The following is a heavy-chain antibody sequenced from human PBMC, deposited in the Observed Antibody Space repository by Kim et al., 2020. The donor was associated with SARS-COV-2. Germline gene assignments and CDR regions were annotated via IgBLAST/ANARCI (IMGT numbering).Heavy chain of an antibody. CDR3: ARGFIRDYYDSSAIPDSLDD. D-gene: IGHD3-22*01. CDR2: INPSGGST. J-gene: IGHJ4*02. Sequence: ASVKVSCKASGYTFTSYYMHWVRQAPGQGLEWMGIINPSGGSTSYAQKFQGRVTMTRDTSTSTAYMELSSLRSEDTAVYYCARGFIRDYYDSSAIPDSLDDWGQGTLVTVSS. V-gene: IGHV1-46*01. CDR1: GYTFTSYY.